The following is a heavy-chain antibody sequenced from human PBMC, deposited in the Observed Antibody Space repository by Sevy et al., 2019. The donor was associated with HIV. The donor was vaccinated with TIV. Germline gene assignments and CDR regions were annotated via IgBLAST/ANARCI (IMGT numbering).Heavy chain of an antibody. CDR3: ARDPTGAAAAMSWFDP. CDR1: GYTFTGYY. Sequence: ASVKLSCKASGYTFTGYYIHWVRQAPGQGLEWMGWINPNSGGTNSAQKFQGRVTMTRDTSISTAYMELSRLRSDDTAVYYCARDPTGAAAAMSWFDPWGQGTLVTVSS. CDR2: INPNSGGT. V-gene: IGHV1-2*02. D-gene: IGHD2-2*01. J-gene: IGHJ5*02.